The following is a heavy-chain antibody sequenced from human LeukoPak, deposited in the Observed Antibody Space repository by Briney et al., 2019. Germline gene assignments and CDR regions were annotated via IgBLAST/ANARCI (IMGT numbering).Heavy chain of an antibody. Sequence: PGGSLRLSCVASGISFRNAWMNWVRQAPGKGLEWVSAISGSGGSTYYADSVKGRFTISRDNSKNTLYLQMNSLRAEDTAVYYCAKVPMIGPEGELPFYFDYWGQGTLVTVSS. CDR1: GISFRNAW. J-gene: IGHJ4*02. CDR3: AKVPMIGPEGELPFYFDY. CDR2: ISGSGGST. D-gene: IGHD3-16*02. V-gene: IGHV3-23*01.